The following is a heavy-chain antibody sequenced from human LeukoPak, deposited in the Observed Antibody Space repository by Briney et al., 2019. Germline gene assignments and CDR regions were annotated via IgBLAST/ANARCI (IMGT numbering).Heavy chain of an antibody. D-gene: IGHD6-13*01. Sequence: PGGSLRLSCAASEFTFSTYGMHWVRQAPGKGLEWVAVISYDGSYKFYADSVKGRFTISRDNSKSTLYLQMNSLRAEDTAVYYCAKDRYSGLNTIDYWGQRTLVTVSS. J-gene: IGHJ4*02. CDR1: EFTFSTYG. V-gene: IGHV3-30*18. CDR3: AKDRYSGLNTIDY. CDR2: ISYDGSYK.